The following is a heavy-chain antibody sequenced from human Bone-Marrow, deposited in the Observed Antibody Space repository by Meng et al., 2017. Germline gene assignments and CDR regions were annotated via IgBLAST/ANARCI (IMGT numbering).Heavy chain of an antibody. Sequence: GESLKISCAASGFTFSSYAMHWVRQAPGKGLEWVAVISYDGSNKYYADSVKGRFTISRDNSKNTLYLQMNSLRVEDTAVYYCARGGIAAAGTGDYYYGMDVWGQGTTVTVSS. V-gene: IGHV3-30*04. CDR1: GFTFSSYA. D-gene: IGHD6-13*01. CDR3: ARGGIAAAGTGDYYYGMDV. CDR2: ISYDGSNK. J-gene: IGHJ6*02.